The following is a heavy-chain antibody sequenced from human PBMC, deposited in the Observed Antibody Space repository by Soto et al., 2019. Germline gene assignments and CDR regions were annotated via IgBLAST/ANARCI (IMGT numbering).Heavy chain of an antibody. J-gene: IGHJ6*02. Sequence: GESLKISCAASGFTFSSYSMNWVRQAPGKGLEWVSYISSSSSTIYYADSVKGRFTISRDNAKNSLYLQMNSLRAEDTAVYYCARDVSQSSSWYYYYYGMDVWGQGTTVTVSS. CDR3: ARDVSQSSSWYYYYYGMDV. CDR1: GFTFSSYS. CDR2: ISSSSSTI. V-gene: IGHV3-48*04. D-gene: IGHD6-13*01.